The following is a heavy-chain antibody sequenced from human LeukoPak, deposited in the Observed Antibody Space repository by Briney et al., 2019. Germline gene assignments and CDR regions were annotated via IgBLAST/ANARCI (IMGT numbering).Heavy chain of an antibody. D-gene: IGHD3-3*01. V-gene: IGHV4-31*03. J-gene: IGHJ5*02. CDR1: GGSISSGGYY. CDR2: IYYSGST. Sequence: PSETPSLTCTVSGGSISSGGYYWSWIRQHPGTGLEWIGYIYYSGSTYYNPSLKSRVTISVDTSKNQFSLKLSSVTAADTAVYYCARGLYDFWSGYSNWFDPWGQGTLVTVSS. CDR3: ARGLYDFWSGYSNWFDP.